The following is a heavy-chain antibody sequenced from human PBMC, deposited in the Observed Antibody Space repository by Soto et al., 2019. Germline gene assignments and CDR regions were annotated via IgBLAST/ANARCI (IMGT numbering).Heavy chain of an antibody. J-gene: IGHJ6*02. V-gene: IGHV5-51*01. Sequence: PGESLKISCKGSGYSFTSYWIGWVRQMPGKGLEWMGIIYPGDSDTRYSPSFQGQVTISSDKSISTAYLQWSSLKASDSAIYYCSRQRGITDRLTGMDVWGQGTTVTVSS. CDR2: IYPGDSDT. D-gene: IGHD6-6*01. CDR3: SRQRGITDRLTGMDV. CDR1: GYSFTSYW.